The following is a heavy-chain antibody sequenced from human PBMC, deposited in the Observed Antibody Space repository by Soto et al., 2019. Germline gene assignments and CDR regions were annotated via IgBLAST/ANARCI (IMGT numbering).Heavy chain of an antibody. CDR1: GGTFSSYT. Sequence: SVKVSCKASGGTFSSYTISWVRQAPGQGLEWMRRIIPILGIANYAQKFQGRVTITADKSTSTAYMELSSLRSEDTAVYYCAKPIEDKDSSVYNHVAFEIWGQGTVVTVS. CDR3: AKPIEDKDSSVYNHVAFEI. CDR2: IIPILGIA. D-gene: IGHD3-22*01. V-gene: IGHV1-69*02. J-gene: IGHJ3*02.